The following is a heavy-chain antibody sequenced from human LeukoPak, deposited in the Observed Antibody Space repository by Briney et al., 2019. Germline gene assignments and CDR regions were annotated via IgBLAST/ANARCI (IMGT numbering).Heavy chain of an antibody. Sequence: SVKVSCKASGGTFSSYAISWVRQAPGQGLEWVGGIIPIFGTANYAQKFQGRVTITADESTSTAYMELSSLRSEDTAVYYCARSRGYSYGPPDTKFYFDYWGQGTLVTVSS. CDR2: IIPIFGTA. CDR3: ARSRGYSYGPPDTKFYFDY. J-gene: IGHJ4*02. D-gene: IGHD5-18*01. V-gene: IGHV1-69*13. CDR1: GGTFSSYA.